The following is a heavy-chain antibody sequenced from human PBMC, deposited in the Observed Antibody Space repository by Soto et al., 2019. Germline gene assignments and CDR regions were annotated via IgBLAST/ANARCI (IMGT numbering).Heavy chain of an antibody. CDR2: INHSGST. V-gene: IGHV4-34*01. D-gene: IGHD3-22*01. Sequence: QVQLQQWGAGLLKPSETLSLTCAVYGGSFSGYYWSWIRQPPGKGLEWIGEINHSGSTNYNPSLKSRVTISVDTSKNQVSLKLSSVTAADTAVYYCARGNHFVTVIVELFDYWGQGTLVTVSS. CDR1: GGSFSGYY. CDR3: ARGNHFVTVIVELFDY. J-gene: IGHJ4*02.